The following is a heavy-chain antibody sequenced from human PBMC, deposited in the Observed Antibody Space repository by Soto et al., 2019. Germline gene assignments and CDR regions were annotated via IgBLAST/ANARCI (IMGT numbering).Heavy chain of an antibody. CDR3: ARQIYDSDTGPNFQYYFDS. CDR1: GYSFASYW. J-gene: IGHJ4*02. Sequence: PGESLKISCQGSGYSFASYWIGWVRQMPGKDLEWMGRIYPSDSDTYYSPSFQGHVTISATKSLTTVFLQWSSLRASDTAMYYCARQIYDSDTGPNFQYYFDSWGQGTPVTVSS. CDR2: IYPSDSDT. V-gene: IGHV5-51*01. D-gene: IGHD3-22*01.